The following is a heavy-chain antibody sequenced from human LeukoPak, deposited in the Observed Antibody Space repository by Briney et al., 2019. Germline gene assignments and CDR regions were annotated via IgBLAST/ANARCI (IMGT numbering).Heavy chain of an antibody. J-gene: IGHJ4*02. CDR3: STGRYD. Sequence: GWSLRLPCAASGFTIHSAWMSWIRQAPGKGLEWVGRIKSKIDGETVDYAAPAQGRFTISRDDSKNTVDLQMNSLQADDTAVYYCSTGRYDWGLGTLVTVSS. D-gene: IGHD3-22*01. CDR1: GFTIHSAW. CDR2: IKSKIDGETV. V-gene: IGHV3-15*05.